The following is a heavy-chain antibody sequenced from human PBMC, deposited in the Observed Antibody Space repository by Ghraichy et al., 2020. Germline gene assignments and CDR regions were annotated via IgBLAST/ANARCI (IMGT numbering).Heavy chain of an antibody. D-gene: IGHD3-22*01. J-gene: IGHJ4*02. CDR2: INHSGST. CDR3: ARVTIYDSSGLSTSGVYYFDY. V-gene: IGHV4-34*01. CDR1: GGSFSGYY. Sequence: SETLSLTCAVYGGSFSGYYWSWIRQPPGKGLEWIGEINHSGSTNYNPFLKSRVTISVDTSKNRFSLKLSSVTAADTAVYYCARVTIYDSSGLSTSGVYYFDYWGQGTLVTVSS.